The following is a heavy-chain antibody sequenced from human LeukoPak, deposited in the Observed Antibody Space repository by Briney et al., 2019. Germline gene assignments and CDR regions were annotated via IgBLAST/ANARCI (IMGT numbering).Heavy chain of an antibody. V-gene: IGHV3-9*01. J-gene: IGHJ4*02. CDR3: ARDWRGRVVVVPAAPFDY. CDR2: ISWNSGSI. Sequence: GRSLRLSCAASGFTFDDYAMHWVRQAPGKGLEWVSGISWNSGSISYADSVKGRFTISRGNAKNSLYLQMNSLRAEDTAVYYCARDWRGRVVVVPAAPFDYWGQGTLVTVSS. D-gene: IGHD2-2*01. CDR1: GFTFDDYA.